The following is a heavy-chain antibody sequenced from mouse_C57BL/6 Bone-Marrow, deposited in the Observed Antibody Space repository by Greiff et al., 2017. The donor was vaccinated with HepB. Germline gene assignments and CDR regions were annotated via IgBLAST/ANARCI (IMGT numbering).Heavy chain of an antibody. V-gene: IGHV1-42*01. CDR3: ARGPYYYLFDY. J-gene: IGHJ2*01. CDR2: INPSTGGT. CDR1: GYSFTGYY. Sequence: EVQLVESGPELVKPGASVKISCKASGYSFTGYYMNWVKQSPEKSLEWIGEINPSTGGTTYNQKFKAKATLTVDKSSSTAYMQLKSLTSEDSAVYYCARGPYYYLFDYWGQGTTLTVSS. D-gene: IGHD1-1*01.